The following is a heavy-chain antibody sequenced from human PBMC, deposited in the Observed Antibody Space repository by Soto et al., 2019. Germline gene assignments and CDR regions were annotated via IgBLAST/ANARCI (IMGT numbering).Heavy chain of an antibody. D-gene: IGHD4-17*01. Sequence: GGSLRLSCAASGFTFSSYAMHWVRQAPGKGLEWVAVISYDGSNKYYADSVKGRFTISRDNSKNTLYLQMNSLRAEDTAVYYCARDRNLDYGDYYYYYYGMDVWGQGTTVTVSS. J-gene: IGHJ6*02. CDR3: ARDRNLDYGDYYYYYYGMDV. CDR2: ISYDGSNK. CDR1: GFTFSSYA. V-gene: IGHV3-30-3*01.